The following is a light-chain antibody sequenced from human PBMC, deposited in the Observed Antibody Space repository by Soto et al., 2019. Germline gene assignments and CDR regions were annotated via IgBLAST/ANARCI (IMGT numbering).Light chain of an antibody. CDR2: AAS. Sequence: DIQLTQSPPFLSASVGDRVTISCRASQGISSYLAWYQQKPGKAPKLLIYAASTLQSGVPSRFSGSGSGTEFTLAISSLQPEDFATYYCQQLNSFPFTFGPGAKVDIK. CDR1: QGISSY. CDR3: QQLNSFPFT. V-gene: IGKV1-9*01. J-gene: IGKJ3*01.